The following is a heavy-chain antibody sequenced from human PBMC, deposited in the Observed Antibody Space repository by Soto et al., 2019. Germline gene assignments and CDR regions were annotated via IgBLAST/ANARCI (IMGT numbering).Heavy chain of an antibody. J-gene: IGHJ3*02. V-gene: IGHV1-2*04. CDR3: ARKNYYDSSGYPINDAFDI. CDR1: GYTFTGYY. CDR2: INPNSGGT. D-gene: IGHD3-22*01. Sequence: ASVKVSCKASGYTFTGYYMHWVRQAPGQGLEWMGWINPNSGGTNYAQKFQGWVTMTRDTSISTAYMELSSLRSEDTAVYYCARKNYYDSSGYPINDAFDIWGQGTMVTVSS.